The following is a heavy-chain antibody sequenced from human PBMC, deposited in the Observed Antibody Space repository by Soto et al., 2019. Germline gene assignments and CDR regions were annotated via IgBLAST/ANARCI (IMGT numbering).Heavy chain of an antibody. CDR2: IYYSGST. D-gene: IGHD2-2*01. CDR1: GGSISSGGYY. CDR3: AGVNCISTSCYVHY. J-gene: IGHJ4*02. V-gene: IGHV4-31*03. Sequence: SETLSLTCTVSGGSISSGGYYWSWIRQHPGKGLEWIGYIYYSGSTYYNPSLKSRVTISVDTSKNQFSLKLSSVTAADTAVYYCAGVNCISTSCYVHYWGQGTLVTGLL.